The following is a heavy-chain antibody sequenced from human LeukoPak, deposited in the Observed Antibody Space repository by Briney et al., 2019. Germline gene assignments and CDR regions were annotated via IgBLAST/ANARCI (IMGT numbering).Heavy chain of an antibody. V-gene: IGHV4-34*01. D-gene: IGHD6-13*01. CDR3: ARSRTY. CDR2: INHSGST. Sequence: SETLSLTCAVYGGSFSGYYWSWIRQPPGKGLEWIGEINHSGSTNYNPSLKSRVTISVDTSKNQFSLKLSSVTAADTAVYYCARSRTYWGQGTLVTVTS. J-gene: IGHJ4*02. CDR1: GGSFSGYY.